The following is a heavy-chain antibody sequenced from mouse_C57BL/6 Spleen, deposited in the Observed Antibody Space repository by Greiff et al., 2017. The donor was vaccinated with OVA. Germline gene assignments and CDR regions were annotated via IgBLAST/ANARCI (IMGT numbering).Heavy chain of an antibody. Sequence: QVQLQQSGAELVKPGASVKLSCKASGYTFTSYWMHWVKQRPGQGLEWIGMIHPNSGSTNYNEKFKSKATLTVDKSSSTAYMQLSSLTSEDSAVYYCVYDGYGWDIDYWGQGTTLTVSS. V-gene: IGHV1-64*01. CDR2: IHPNSGST. CDR1: GYTFTSYW. CDR3: VYDGYGWDIDY. J-gene: IGHJ2*01. D-gene: IGHD2-3*01.